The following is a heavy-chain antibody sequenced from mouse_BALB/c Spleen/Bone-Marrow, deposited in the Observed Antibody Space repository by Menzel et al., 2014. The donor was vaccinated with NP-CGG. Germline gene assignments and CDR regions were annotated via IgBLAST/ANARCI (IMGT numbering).Heavy chain of an antibody. J-gene: IGHJ4*01. CDR2: IDPANGNT. CDR1: GFNIKDTY. V-gene: IGHV14-3*02. CDR3: ARWEYYAMDY. Sequence: EVQLQQSGAELVKPGASVKLSCTASGFNIKDTYMHWVKQRPEQGLEWIGRIDPANGNTKYDPKFQGKATITADTSSNEAYLQLSSLTAEDTAVYYCARWEYYAMDYWGQGTSVTVSS. D-gene: IGHD4-1*01.